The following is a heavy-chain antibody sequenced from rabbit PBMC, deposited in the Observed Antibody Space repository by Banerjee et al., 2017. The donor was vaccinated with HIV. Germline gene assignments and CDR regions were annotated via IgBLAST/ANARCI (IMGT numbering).Heavy chain of an antibody. V-gene: IGHV1S43*01. Sequence: QEQLVESGGGLVTLGGSLKLSCKASGIDFSSSFWISWVRQAPGKGLEWIACIYPGYGTTDYASWVNGRFAISLDNAQNTVDLQMTSLTAADTATYFCARAAGYAGYGYATGFDLWGPGTLVTVS. CDR2: IYPGYGTT. CDR3: ARAAGYAGYGYATGFDL. J-gene: IGHJ4*01. D-gene: IGHD6-1*01. CDR1: GIDFSSSFW.